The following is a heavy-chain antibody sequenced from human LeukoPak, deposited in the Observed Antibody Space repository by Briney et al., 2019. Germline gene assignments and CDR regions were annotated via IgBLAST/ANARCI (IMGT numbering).Heavy chain of an antibody. CDR1: GHSFTNYW. V-gene: IGHV5-51*01. J-gene: IGHJ4*02. CDR2: IYPGDSDT. Sequence: GESLKISCKGSGHSFTNYWIGWVRQMPGKGLEWMVIIYPGDSDTRYSPSFQGQVTISADKSISTAYLQWSSLKASDSAMYYCARLTTLVRGVIIGFDYWGQGTLVTVSS. CDR3: ARLTTLVRGVIIGFDY. D-gene: IGHD3-10*01.